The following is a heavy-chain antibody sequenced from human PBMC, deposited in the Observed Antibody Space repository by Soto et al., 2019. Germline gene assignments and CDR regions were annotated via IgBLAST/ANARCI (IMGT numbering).Heavy chain of an antibody. CDR1: GYTFTGSY. CDR3: SREGGYCSSIRWSPSWFDP. CDR2: INPNSGGT. D-gene: IGHD2-2*01. V-gene: IGHV1-2*02. Sequence: AAVKVSWNASGYTFTGSYMHWVRQAPGPGLECMEWINPNSGGTNYAQKSQGRVTMTRDTSISTAYMELSRLRSEDTAVYYCSREGGYCSSIRWSPSWFDPWGQGSMVAVS. J-gene: IGHJ5*02.